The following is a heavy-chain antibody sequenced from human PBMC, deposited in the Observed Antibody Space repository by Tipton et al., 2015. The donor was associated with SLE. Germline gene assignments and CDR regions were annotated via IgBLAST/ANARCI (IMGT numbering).Heavy chain of an antibody. D-gene: IGHD1-14*01. V-gene: IGHV4-4*07. CDR3: ARTNRLPYRVYFDS. CDR1: GGSISSYY. Sequence: TLSLTCTVSGGSISSYYWSRIRQPAGKGLEWIGRIYTSGSTNYNPSLKSRVTMSVDTSKNQFSLKLSSVTAADTAVYYCARTNRLPYRVYFDSWGQGTLVTVSS. J-gene: IGHJ4*02. CDR2: IYTSGST.